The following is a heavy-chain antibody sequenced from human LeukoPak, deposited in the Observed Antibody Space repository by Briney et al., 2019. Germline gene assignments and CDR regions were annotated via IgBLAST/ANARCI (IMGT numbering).Heavy chain of an antibody. CDR1: GYTFTSYD. CDR2: MNPNSGNT. J-gene: IGHJ4*02. D-gene: IGHD3-22*01. CDR3: ARGNEAYYYDSSGP. Sequence: ASVKVSCKASGYTFTSYDINWVRQATGQGLEWMGWMNPNSGNTGYAQKFQGRVTMTRNTSISTAYMELNSLRSEDTAVYYCARGNEAYYYDSSGPWGQGALVTVSS. V-gene: IGHV1-8*01.